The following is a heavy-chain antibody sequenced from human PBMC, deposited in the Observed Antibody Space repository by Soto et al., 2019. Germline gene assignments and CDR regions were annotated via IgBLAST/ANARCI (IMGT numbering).Heavy chain of an antibody. CDR2: IVNDGSDR. CDR3: ARDADYEANGLDY. Sequence: PGGSLRLSWVGSGFTFSRYGMHWLRQAPGEGLEWMAVIVNDGSDRDYAASVAGRFTISRDNSKNTLYLQMDNLGVDDTAMYYCARDADYEANGLDYWGQGT. V-gene: IGHV3-33*01. D-gene: IGHD4-17*01. J-gene: IGHJ4*02. CDR1: GFTFSRYG.